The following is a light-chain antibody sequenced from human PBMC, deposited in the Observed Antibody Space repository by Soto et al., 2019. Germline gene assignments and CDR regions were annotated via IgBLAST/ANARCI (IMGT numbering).Light chain of an antibody. CDR2: GAS. J-gene: IGKJ1*01. Sequence: DIQMTQSPSTLSASVGDRFTITCRASQSISRFLAWYQQKPGKAPNLLIYGASSLESGVPSRFSGSGSGTEFTLTISSLQPDDFATYYCQQYNIYWTFGQGTKVDI. CDR3: QQYNIYWT. V-gene: IGKV1-5*01. CDR1: QSISRF.